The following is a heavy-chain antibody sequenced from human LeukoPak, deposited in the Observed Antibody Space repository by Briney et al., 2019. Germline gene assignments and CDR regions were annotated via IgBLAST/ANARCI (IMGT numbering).Heavy chain of an antibody. J-gene: IGHJ3*02. D-gene: IGHD2-15*01. CDR3: AKAGYCSGGSCYFAFEI. V-gene: IGHV3-23*01. Sequence: GGSLRLSCAASGFSFSNYAMSWVRQAPGKGLEWVSAIRGSGGNTYCADSVKGRFTISRDNSKNTLYLQMNSLRAEDTAVYYCAKAGYCSGGSCYFAFEIWGQGTMVTVSS. CDR2: IRGSGGNT. CDR1: GFSFSNYA.